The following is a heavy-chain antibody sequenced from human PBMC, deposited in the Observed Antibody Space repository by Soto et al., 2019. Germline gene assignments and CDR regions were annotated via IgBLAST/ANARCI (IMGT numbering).Heavy chain of an antibody. CDR3: ARNGVSPYYYYYMDV. Sequence: ASVKVSYKASGYTFPSYGISWVRQAPGQGLEWMGWISAYNGNTNYAQKLQGRVTMTTDTSTSTAYMELRSLRSDDTAVYYCARNGVSPYYYYYMDVWGKGTTVPV. J-gene: IGHJ6*03. V-gene: IGHV1-18*01. D-gene: IGHD2-8*01. CDR2: ISAYNGNT. CDR1: GYTFPSYG.